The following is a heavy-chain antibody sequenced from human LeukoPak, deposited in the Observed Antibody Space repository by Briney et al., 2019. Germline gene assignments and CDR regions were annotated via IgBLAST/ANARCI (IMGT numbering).Heavy chain of an antibody. D-gene: IGHD2-8*01. CDR1: DYTFSNYG. CDR2: INPYNENT. CDR3: ARDFTPPHCTTPNCPRGGWFDP. J-gene: IGHJ5*02. Sequence: ASVKVSCTASDYTFSNYGISWGRQAPGQGLGWMGWINPYNENTRYAENLQGRVTMTTDTSTSTAYMELRSLRSDDTAIYYCARDFTPPHCTTPNCPRGGWFDPWGQGTLVTVSS. V-gene: IGHV1-18*01.